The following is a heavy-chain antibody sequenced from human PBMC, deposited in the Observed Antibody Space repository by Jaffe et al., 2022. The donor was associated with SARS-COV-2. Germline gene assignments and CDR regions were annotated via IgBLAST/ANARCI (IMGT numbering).Heavy chain of an antibody. CDR1: GFTFSNAW. D-gene: IGHD2-8*01. CDR3: TTQEGEGCTNGVCYTDY. V-gene: IGHV3-15*01. CDR2: IKSKTDGGTT. J-gene: IGHJ4*02. Sequence: EVQLVESGGGLVKPGGSLRLSCAASGFTFSNAWMSWVRQAPGKGLEWVGRIKSKTDGGTTDYAAPVKGRFTISRDDSKNTLYLQMNSLKTEDTAVYYCTTQEGEGCTNGVCYTDYWGQGTLVTVSS.